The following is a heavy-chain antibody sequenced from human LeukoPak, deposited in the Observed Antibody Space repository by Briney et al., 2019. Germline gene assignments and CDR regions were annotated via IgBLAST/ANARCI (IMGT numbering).Heavy chain of an antibody. J-gene: IGHJ4*02. CDR2: IYPGDSDT. V-gene: IGHV5-51*01. CDR1: GYSFTSYW. CDR3: ARLSGYSSSWYYFDY. D-gene: IGHD6-13*01. Sequence: GESLTISCKGSGYSFTSYWIGWVRQMPGKGLEWMGIIYPGDSDTRYSPSFQGQVTISADKSISTAYLQWSSLKASDTAMYYCARLSGYSSSWYYFDYWGQGTLVTVSS.